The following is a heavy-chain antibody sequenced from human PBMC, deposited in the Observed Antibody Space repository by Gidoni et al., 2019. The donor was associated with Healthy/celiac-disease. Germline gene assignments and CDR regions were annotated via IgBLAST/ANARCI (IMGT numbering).Heavy chain of an antibody. D-gene: IGHD1-26*01. CDR1: GFTFSSYS. CDR3: ARVPVSGSYSRDAFDI. CDR2: ISSSSSSI. V-gene: IGHV3-21*01. J-gene: IGHJ3*02. Sequence: EVQLVESGGGRVKTGGSMRLSCAASGFTFSSYSMNWVRQAPGKGLELVSSISSSSSSIYYADSVKGRFTISRDNAKTSLYRQMNSLRAEDTAVYYCARVPVSGSYSRDAFDIWGQGTLVTVSS.